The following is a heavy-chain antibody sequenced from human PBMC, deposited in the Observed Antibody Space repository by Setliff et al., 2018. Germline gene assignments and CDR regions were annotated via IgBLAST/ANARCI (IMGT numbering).Heavy chain of an antibody. J-gene: IGHJ4*02. CDR1: GASLNSGTYY. CDR2: IYYRGDT. Sequence: SETLSLTCTVSGASLNSGTYYWGWIRQPPGKGLEWIGRIYYRGDTYYNASLKGRLTISVDMAQNQFSLRLTSETAADTAVYYCARTGTYRYFDYWGQGALVTAPQ. D-gene: IGHD1-1*01. V-gene: IGHV4-39*01. CDR3: ARTGTYRYFDY.